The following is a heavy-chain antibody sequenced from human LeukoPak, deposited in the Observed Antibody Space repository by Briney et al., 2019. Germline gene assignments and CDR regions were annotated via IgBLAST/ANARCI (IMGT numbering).Heavy chain of an antibody. CDR2: ISSSSSYI. D-gene: IGHD5-18*01. CDR3: AKNKKGNRYNYGHDY. CDR1: GFTFSSYS. J-gene: IGHJ4*02. Sequence: GGSLRLSCAASGFTFSSYSMNCVRQAPGKGLECVSSISSSSSYIYYADSVKGRFTISRDNAKNSLYLQMNSLRAEDAAVYYCAKNKKGNRYNYGHDYWGQGTLVTVSS. V-gene: IGHV3-21*01.